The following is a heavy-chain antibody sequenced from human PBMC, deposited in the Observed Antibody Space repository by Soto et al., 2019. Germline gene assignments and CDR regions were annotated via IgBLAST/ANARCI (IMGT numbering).Heavy chain of an antibody. Sequence: EVQLLESGGDLVQPGGSLRLSCAASGFTFSNYAMTWVRQAPGKGLEWVSGVSASGGTKHYSDTVKGRFTISRDNSKNTLSLQLSSLRAVDTAVYFCAKISAGARSAFDVWGRGTRVSVSS. CDR1: GFTFSNYA. J-gene: IGHJ3*01. D-gene: IGHD3-10*01. CDR3: AKISAGARSAFDV. CDR2: VSASGGTK. V-gene: IGHV3-23*01.